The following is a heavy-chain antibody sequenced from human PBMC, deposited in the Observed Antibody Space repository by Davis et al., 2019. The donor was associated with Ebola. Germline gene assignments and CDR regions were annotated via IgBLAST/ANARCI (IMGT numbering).Heavy chain of an antibody. CDR1: GFTFDDYA. J-gene: IGHJ4*02. CDR2: ISWNSGSI. Sequence: SLKISCAASGFTFDDYAMHWVRQAPGKGLEWVSGISWNSGSIGYADSVKGRFTISRDNAKNSLYLQVNSLRAEDTALYYCAKGSLGSYYEYTDYWGQGTLVTVSS. CDR3: AKGSLGSYYEYTDY. D-gene: IGHD1-26*01. V-gene: IGHV3-9*01.